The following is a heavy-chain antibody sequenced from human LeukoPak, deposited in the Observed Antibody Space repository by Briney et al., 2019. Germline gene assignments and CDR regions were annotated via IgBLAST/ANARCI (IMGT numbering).Heavy chain of an antibody. CDR3: AKAGDYVVYYYGMDV. J-gene: IGHJ6*02. CDR1: GFTFSSYA. V-gene: IGHV3-23*01. Sequence: GGSLRLSCAASGFTFSSYAMSWVRQAPGKGLEWVSAISGSGGSTYYADSVKGRFTISRDNSKNTLYLQMNSLRAEDTAVYYYAKAGDYVVYYYGMDVWGQGTTVTVSS. D-gene: IGHD4-17*01. CDR2: ISGSGGST.